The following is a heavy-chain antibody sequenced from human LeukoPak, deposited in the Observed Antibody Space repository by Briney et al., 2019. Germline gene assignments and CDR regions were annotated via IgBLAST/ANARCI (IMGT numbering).Heavy chain of an antibody. D-gene: IGHD1-7*01. CDR1: GFTFSDYA. Sequence: PGGSLRLSRAASGFTFSDYAMHWVRQAPGKGLEWVAVISKDGSDKYYSGSVRGRFTISRDNSKNTIYLQMDSLRAEDTAIYYCARDYWWNYDYWGQGTLVTVSS. CDR2: ISKDGSDK. V-gene: IGHV3-30-3*01. CDR3: ARDYWWNYDY. J-gene: IGHJ4*02.